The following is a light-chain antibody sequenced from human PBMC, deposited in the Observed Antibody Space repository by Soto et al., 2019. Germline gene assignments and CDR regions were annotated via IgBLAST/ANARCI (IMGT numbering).Light chain of an antibody. V-gene: IGKV3-15*01. CDR2: AAS. CDR1: QSISIN. J-gene: IGKJ2*01. Sequence: EIVMTQSPATLSVSPGETATLSCRASQSISINLAWYQQKPGQSPRLLFYAASTRATAFPARFRGSGSGTEFTLTITDLQPEDFAIYYCQHYNEWPYTFGQGTKLETK. CDR3: QHYNEWPYT.